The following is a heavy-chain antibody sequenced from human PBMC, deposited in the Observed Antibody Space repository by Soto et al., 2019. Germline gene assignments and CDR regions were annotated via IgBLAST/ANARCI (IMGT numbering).Heavy chain of an antibody. CDR2: IIPMFGTA. V-gene: IGHV1-69*12. CDR3: ASGIQLWLRRIHNGYSG. D-gene: IGHD5-18*01. CDR1: GGTFSTYA. J-gene: IGHJ4*02. Sequence: QVQLVQSGAEVKKPESSVKVSCKAPGGTFSTYAISWVRQAPGQGLEWMGGIIPMFGTANYAQRFQDRVTITAAESTNTVYMELISLRSEDTAVYFCASGIQLWLRRIHNGYSGWGQGTLVTVSS.